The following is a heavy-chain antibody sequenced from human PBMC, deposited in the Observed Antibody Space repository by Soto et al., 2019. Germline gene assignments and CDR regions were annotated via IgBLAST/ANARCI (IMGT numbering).Heavy chain of an antibody. D-gene: IGHD3-22*01. V-gene: IGHV3-23*01. CDR2: ISGSGGST. J-gene: IGHJ4*02. CDR1: GFTFSSYA. CDR3: AREVKSWLLLRGYFDY. Sequence: EVQLLESGGGLVQPGGSLRLSCAASGFTFSSYAMSWVRQAPGKGLEWVSAISGSGGSTYYADSVKGRFTISRDNSKNTLYLQMNSLRAEDTAVYYCAREVKSWLLLRGYFDYWGQGTLVTVSS.